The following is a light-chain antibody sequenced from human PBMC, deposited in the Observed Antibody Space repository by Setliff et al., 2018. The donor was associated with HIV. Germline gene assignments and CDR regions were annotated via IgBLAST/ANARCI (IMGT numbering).Light chain of an antibody. CDR2: DVS. J-gene: IGLJ1*01. CDR3: CSYAGSSTYV. CDR1: SSDVGGYNY. Sequence: QSALTQPRSVSGSPGQSVTISCTGTSSDVGGYNYVSWYQQHPGKAPKLMIYDVSKWPSGVPDRFSGSKSGNTASLTISGLQAEDEADYYCCSYAGSSTYVFGTGTKVTV. V-gene: IGLV2-11*01.